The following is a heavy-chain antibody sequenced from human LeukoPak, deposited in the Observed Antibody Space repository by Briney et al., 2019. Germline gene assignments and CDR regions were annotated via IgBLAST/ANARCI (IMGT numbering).Heavy chain of an antibody. V-gene: IGHV3-11*01. J-gene: IGHJ4*02. CDR3: AKVVRGYYYDSSGYYYFDY. D-gene: IGHD3-22*01. CDR2: ISSSGSTI. Sequence: PGGSLRLSCAASGFTFSDYYMSWIRQAPGKGLEWVSYISSSGSTIYYADSVKGRFTISRDNSKNTLYLQMNSLRAEDTAVYYCAKVVRGYYYDSSGYYYFDYWGQGTLVTVSS. CDR1: GFTFSDYY.